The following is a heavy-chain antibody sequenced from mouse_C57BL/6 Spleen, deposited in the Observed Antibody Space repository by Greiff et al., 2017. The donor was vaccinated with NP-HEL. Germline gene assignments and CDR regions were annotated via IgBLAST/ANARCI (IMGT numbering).Heavy chain of an antibody. Sequence: EVQLQQSGPELVKPGASVKISCKASGYTFTDYYMNWVKQSHGKSLEWIGDINPNNGGTSYNQKFKGKATLTVDKSSSTAYMELRSLTSEDSAVYYCAMGYGFDYWGQGTTLTVSS. CDR2: INPNNGGT. V-gene: IGHV1-26*01. J-gene: IGHJ2*01. CDR3: AMGYGFDY. D-gene: IGHD1-1*02. CDR1: GYTFTDYY.